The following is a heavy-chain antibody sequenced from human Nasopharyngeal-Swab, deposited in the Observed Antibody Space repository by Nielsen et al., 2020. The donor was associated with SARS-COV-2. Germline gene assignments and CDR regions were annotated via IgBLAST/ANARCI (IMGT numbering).Heavy chain of an antibody. CDR2: ISGSGDNT. J-gene: IGHJ5*02. Sequence: GESLKISCAASGFTFTSYAINWVRQAPGKGLEWVSGISGSGDNTCYADSVTGRFIISRDTSKNTLYLQMNSLRAEDTALYYCAKDSGAGFCSGGTCFPTNHWGQGTLVTVSS. CDR1: GFTFTSYA. CDR3: AKDSGAGFCSGGTCFPTNH. V-gene: IGHV3-23*01. D-gene: IGHD2-15*01.